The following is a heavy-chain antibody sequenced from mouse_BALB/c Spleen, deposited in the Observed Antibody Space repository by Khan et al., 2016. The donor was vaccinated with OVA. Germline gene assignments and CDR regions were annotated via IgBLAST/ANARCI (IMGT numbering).Heavy chain of an antibody. CDR2: ISYSGST. J-gene: IGHJ4*01. V-gene: IGHV3-2*02. CDR1: GYSITSNYA. D-gene: IGHD1-1*01. CDR3: ARGNYYGYAMDY. Sequence: EVQLVESGPGLVKPSQSLSLTCTVTGYSITSNYAWNWIRQFPGNKLEWMGYISYSGSTSYNPSLKSRISITRDTSKNQFFLQLNSVTTEDTATDDCARGNYYGYAMDYWGQGTSVTVSS.